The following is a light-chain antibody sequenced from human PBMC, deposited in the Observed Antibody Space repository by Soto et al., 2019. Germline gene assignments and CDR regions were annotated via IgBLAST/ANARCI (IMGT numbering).Light chain of an antibody. CDR1: ESISIN. CDR3: QQYNDWPRT. V-gene: IGKV3-15*01. J-gene: IGKJ1*01. Sequence: ETLMTQSPATLSVSPGERATLSCWASESISINLAWYQQKPGQAPRLLIYGASTRATGIPARFVGSGSGTEFTLTIYSLQSEDLAVYYCQQYNDWPRTFGRGTKVEIK. CDR2: GAS.